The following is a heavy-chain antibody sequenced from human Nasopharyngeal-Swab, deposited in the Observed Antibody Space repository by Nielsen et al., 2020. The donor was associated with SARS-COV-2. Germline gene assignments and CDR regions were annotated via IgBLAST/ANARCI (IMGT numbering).Heavy chain of an antibody. CDR3: ARDYDRWLVFDY. Sequence: GSLRLSCTVFGGSISSSSYYWGWIRQPPGKGLEWIGSIYYSGSTYYNPSLKSRVTISVDTSKNQFSLKLSSVTAADTAVYYCARDYDRWLVFDYWGQGTLVTVSS. V-gene: IGHV4-39*07. J-gene: IGHJ4*02. CDR2: IYYSGST. CDR1: GGSISSSSYY. D-gene: IGHD6-19*01.